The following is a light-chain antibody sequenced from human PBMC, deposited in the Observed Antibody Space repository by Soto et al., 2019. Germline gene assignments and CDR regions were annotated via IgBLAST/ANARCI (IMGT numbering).Light chain of an antibody. CDR3: QQSRNWPRK. J-gene: IGKJ1*01. V-gene: IGKV3-11*01. CDR2: DAP. Sequence: EIVLTQSLATLSLSPGERATLSCMASQSVSSYLAWYQQKPGQARRLLIYDAPNRATCIPARFSRSGYGTDFTLTISSLEHEESAVYYYQQSRNWPRKFEQGKQVAIK. CDR1: QSVSSY.